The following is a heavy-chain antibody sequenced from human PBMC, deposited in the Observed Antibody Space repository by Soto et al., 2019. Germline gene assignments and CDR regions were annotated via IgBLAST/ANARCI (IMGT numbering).Heavy chain of an antibody. Sequence: QVQLQESGPGLVKPSQTLSLTCTVSGGSISSGGYYWSWIRQHPGKGLEWIGYIYYSGSTYYNPYLKSRVTISVDTSKNQFSLKLSSVTAADTAVYYCARVTIFGVVIDGHNAFDIWGQGTMVTVSS. CDR2: IYYSGST. D-gene: IGHD3-3*01. CDR1: GGSISSGGYY. V-gene: IGHV4-31*03. J-gene: IGHJ3*02. CDR3: ARVTIFGVVIDGHNAFDI.